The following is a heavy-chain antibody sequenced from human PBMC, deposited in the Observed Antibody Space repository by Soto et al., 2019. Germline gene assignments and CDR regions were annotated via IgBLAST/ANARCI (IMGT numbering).Heavy chain of an antibody. V-gene: IGHV3-30*18. J-gene: IGHJ5*02. CDR1: GFTFSSYG. Sequence: PGGSLRLSCAASGFTFSSYGMHWVRQAPGKGLEWVAVISYDGSNKYYADSVEGRFTISRDNSKNTLYLQMNSLRAEDTAVYYCAKDLDIVVVVAATPIWFDPWGQGTLVTVSS. CDR2: ISYDGSNK. D-gene: IGHD2-15*01. CDR3: AKDLDIVVVVAATPIWFDP.